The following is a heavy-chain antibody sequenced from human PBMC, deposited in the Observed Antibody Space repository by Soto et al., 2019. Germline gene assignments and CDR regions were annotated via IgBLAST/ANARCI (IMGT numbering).Heavy chain of an antibody. J-gene: IGHJ6*02. CDR2: IIPIFGAA. D-gene: IGHD2-15*01. CDR1: GGTFSSSA. V-gene: IGHV1-69*12. Sequence: QVQLVQSGPEVRHPGSSVGVSCKSSGGTFSSSAISWVRQAPGHGLEWMGGIIPIFGAADYAQKFQGRVTITADASTTTAYMELSSLTSEDTAVYFCATDKDRVTLVVNYHYVMDVWGQGTTVTVSS. CDR3: ATDKDRVTLVVNYHYVMDV.